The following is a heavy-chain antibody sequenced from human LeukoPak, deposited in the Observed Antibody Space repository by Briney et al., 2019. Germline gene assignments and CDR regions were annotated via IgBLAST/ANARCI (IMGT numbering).Heavy chain of an antibody. Sequence: SETLSLTCAVYGGSFSAYYWRWLRQPPGKGLEWIGEINHSGSTNYNPSLKSRVTISVDTSKNQFSLKLSSVTAADTAVYYCARNRDEKAGIAAIYYYYYMDVWGKGTTVTVSS. CDR1: GGSFSAYY. V-gene: IGHV4-34*01. CDR2: INHSGST. J-gene: IGHJ6*03. D-gene: IGHD6-13*01. CDR3: ARNRDEKAGIAAIYYYYYMDV.